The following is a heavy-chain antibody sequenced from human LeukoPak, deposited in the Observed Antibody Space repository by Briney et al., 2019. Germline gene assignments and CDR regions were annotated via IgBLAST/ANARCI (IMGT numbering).Heavy chain of an antibody. Sequence: ASVRVSCKVSGYTLTDLSMHRVRQAPGKGLEWMGGVEPEDGKAIYAQRFQGRVTMTEDTSTDTAYMELSSLRSEDTAVYYCTTDIWDYCDTSSCHKGNSWGQGTLVTVSS. CDR2: VEPEDGKA. CDR1: GYTLTDLS. J-gene: IGHJ4*02. CDR3: TTDIWDYCDTSSCHKGNS. D-gene: IGHD2-2*02. V-gene: IGHV1-24*01.